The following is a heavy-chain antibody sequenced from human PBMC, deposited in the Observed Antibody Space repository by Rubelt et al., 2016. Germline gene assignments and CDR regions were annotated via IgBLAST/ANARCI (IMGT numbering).Heavy chain of an antibody. J-gene: IGHJ4*02. CDR1: GFTFSSYA. V-gene: IGHV3-23*01. D-gene: IGHD3-22*01. Sequence: GGLVQPGGSLGLSCSASGFTFSSYAMHWVRQAPGKGPEWVSSVGVSGSSTYYTDSVKGRFTISRDNSTTTLFLHMNSLRAEDAAVYYCGKQHSSGKPYEYWGQGTLVTVSS. CDR3: GKQHSSGKPYEY. CDR2: VGVSGSST.